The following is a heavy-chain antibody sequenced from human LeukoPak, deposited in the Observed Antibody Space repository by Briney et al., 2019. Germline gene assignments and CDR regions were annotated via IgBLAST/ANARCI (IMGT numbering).Heavy chain of an antibody. V-gene: IGHV4-38-2*01. CDR1: GYSISSGYY. J-gene: IGHJ4*02. D-gene: IGHD5-24*01. Sequence: SETLSLTCAVPGYSISSGYYWGWIRQPPGKGLEWIGAIYRSGNTYYNPSLKSRVTISVDTSKNQFSLKLSSVTAADTAAYYCARFSDGYSLGGYYFDYWGQGTLVTVSS. CDR2: IYRSGNT. CDR3: ARFSDGYSLGGYYFDY.